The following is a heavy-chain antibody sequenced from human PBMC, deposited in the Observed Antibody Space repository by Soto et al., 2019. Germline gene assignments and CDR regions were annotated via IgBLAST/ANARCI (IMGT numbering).Heavy chain of an antibody. CDR1: GGSISSGDYY. CDR2: IYYSGST. Sequence: QVQLQESGPGLVKPSQTLSLTCTVSGGSISSGDYYWSWIRQPPGKGLEWIGYIYYSGSTYYNPSLKSRVTISVDTSKNQFSLKLSSVTAADTAVYYCARVDSPGSDTMVRGAGGWFDPWGQGTLVTVSS. D-gene: IGHD3-10*01. J-gene: IGHJ5*02. V-gene: IGHV4-30-4*01. CDR3: ARVDSPGSDTMVRGAGGWFDP.